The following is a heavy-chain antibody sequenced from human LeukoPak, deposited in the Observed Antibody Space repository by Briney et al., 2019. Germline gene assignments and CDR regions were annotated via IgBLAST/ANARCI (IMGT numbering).Heavy chain of an antibody. V-gene: IGHV3-9*01. D-gene: IGHD3/OR15-3a*01. J-gene: IGHJ4*02. Sequence: GGSLRLSCVASGFTFDHYAMHWVRQAPGKGLEWVCGISWNSDSVGNADSVQGRFTISRDRGKNALYVQMNSLRAEDAALYYCAKGRLTYYWTVWSFDLGGQRTVVRVS. CDR2: ISWNSDSV. CDR1: GFTFDHYA. CDR3: AKGRLTYYWTVWSFDL.